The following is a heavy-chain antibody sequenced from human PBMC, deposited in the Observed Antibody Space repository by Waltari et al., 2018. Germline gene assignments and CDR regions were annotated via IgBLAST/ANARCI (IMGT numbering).Heavy chain of an antibody. CDR1: GSDFTGYD. D-gene: IGHD2-15*01. V-gene: IGHV1-8*01. Sequence: QVHLVQSGPEVKKPGASVKVSCKASGSDFTGYDINWVRQATGQGLEWMGWMNPNGGNTAYAQRFQGRVTMTRDRSLNTAYMELHSLRSEDTAVYYCVRGFRHCTAASCSDHWGQGTLVTVSS. CDR2: MNPNGGNT. J-gene: IGHJ4*02. CDR3: VRGFRHCTAASCSDH.